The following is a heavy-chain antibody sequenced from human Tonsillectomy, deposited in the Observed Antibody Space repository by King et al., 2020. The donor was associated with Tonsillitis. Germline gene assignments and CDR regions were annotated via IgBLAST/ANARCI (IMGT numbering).Heavy chain of an antibody. D-gene: IGHD3-10*01. V-gene: IGHV3-23*04. Sequence: VQLVESGGGLVQPGGSLRLSCAASGFTFSSYAMSWVRQAPGKGLEWVSAISGSGGSTYYADSVKGRFTISRDNSKNTLYLQMNSLRAEDTAVYYCAKDLRSTMVRVVYHAFDIWGQGTMVTVSS. CDR2: ISGSGGST. CDR3: AKDLRSTMVRVVYHAFDI. CDR1: GFTFSSYA. J-gene: IGHJ3*02.